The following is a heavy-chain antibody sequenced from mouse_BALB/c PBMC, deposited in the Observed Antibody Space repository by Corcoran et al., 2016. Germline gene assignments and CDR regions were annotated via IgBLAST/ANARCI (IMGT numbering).Heavy chain of an antibody. J-gene: IGHJ3*01. CDR1: GYTFTDYN. CDR2: INPNNGGT. D-gene: IGHD2-1*01. V-gene: IGHV1-18*01. Sequence: EVLLQQSGPELVKPGASVKIPCKASGYTFTDYNMDWVKQSHGKSLEWIGDINPNNGGTIYNQKFKGKATLTVDKSSSTAYMELRSLTSEDTAVYYCARSDCNYVRFAYWGQGTLVTVSA. CDR3: ARSDCNYVRFAY.